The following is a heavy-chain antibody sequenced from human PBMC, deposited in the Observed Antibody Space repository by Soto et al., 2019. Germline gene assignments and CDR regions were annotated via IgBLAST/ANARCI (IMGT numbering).Heavy chain of an antibody. J-gene: IGHJ3*02. CDR2: ISYDGSDK. Sequence: QVHQVESGGGVVQPGRSLRLSCAASGFSFSSYVMHWVRQAPGKGLEWVAMISYDGSDKYFSDSVKGRLTISRDNSKNTVSLEMNSLRTKDTAAYYCAKGVPSPTQHAFDIWGQGTMVTVSS. V-gene: IGHV3-30*18. CDR1: GFSFSSYV. CDR3: AKGVPSPTQHAFDI.